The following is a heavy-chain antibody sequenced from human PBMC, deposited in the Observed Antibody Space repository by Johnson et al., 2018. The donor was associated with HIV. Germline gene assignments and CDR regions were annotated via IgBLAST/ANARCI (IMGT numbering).Heavy chain of an antibody. V-gene: IGHV3-20*04. Sequence: EVQVVESGGGVIRPGGSLRVSCVASGFNIDDYGMSWVRQAPGKGLEWVSGINWNGGSTSYADSVKGRFTISRDNAKKSLFLQMNTLRVEDTALYYCARVSRLGDLELLSDTLDIWGQGTMVTVSS. CDR3: ARVSRLGDLELLSDTLDI. J-gene: IGHJ3*02. CDR2: INWNGGST. D-gene: IGHD3-10*01. CDR1: GFNIDDYG.